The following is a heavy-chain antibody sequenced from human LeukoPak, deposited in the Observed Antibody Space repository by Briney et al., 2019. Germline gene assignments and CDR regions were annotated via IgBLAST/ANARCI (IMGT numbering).Heavy chain of an antibody. J-gene: IGHJ6*04. V-gene: IGHV3-74*01. D-gene: IGHD3-10*01. CDR1: GFTFSSYW. CDR3: ARDSPYYYGSGYGMDV. CDR2: INSDGSST. Sequence: GGSLRLPCAASGFTFSSYWMHWVRQAPGKGLVWVSRINSDGSSTSYADSVKGRFTISRDNAKNTLYLQMNSLRAEDTAVYYCARDSPYYYGSGYGMDVWGKGTTVTVSS.